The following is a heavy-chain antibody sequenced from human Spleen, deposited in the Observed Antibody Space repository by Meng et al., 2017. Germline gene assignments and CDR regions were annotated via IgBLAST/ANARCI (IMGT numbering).Heavy chain of an antibody. J-gene: IGHJ4*02. D-gene: IGHD3-10*01. CDR3: VRRSLGSFGSGNYPTHFDS. CDR2: ITWNSANV. Sequence: GGSLRLSCAASGFTFGQYAMHWVRQRPGQGLEWVSGITWNSANVGYVDSVKGRFTIYRDNARDSLYLQMNSLRLDDTALYFCVRRSLGSFGSGNYPTHFDSWGQGTLVTVSS. V-gene: IGHV3-9*01. CDR1: GFTFGQYA.